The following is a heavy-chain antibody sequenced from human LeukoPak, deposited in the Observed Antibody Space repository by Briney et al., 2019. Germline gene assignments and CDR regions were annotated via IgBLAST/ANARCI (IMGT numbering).Heavy chain of an antibody. Sequence: VASVKVSCKASGGTFSSYAISWVRQALGQGLEWMGGIIPIFGTANYAQKFQGRVTITTDESTSTAYMELSSLRSEDTAVYYCARGGYYDSSGYIGWFDPWGQGTLVTVSS. V-gene: IGHV1-69*05. CDR1: GGTFSSYA. J-gene: IGHJ5*02. CDR3: ARGGYYDSSGYIGWFDP. CDR2: IIPIFGTA. D-gene: IGHD3-22*01.